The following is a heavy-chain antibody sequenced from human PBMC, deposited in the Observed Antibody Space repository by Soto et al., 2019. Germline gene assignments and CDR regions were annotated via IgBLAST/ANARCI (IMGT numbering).Heavy chain of an antibody. D-gene: IGHD2-15*01. V-gene: IGHV4-31*03. Sequence: PXESLSLACKVSGGSVTGAFDWNWIRQHPEKGLEWIGSIRYRGSTYYNPSLKSRITITLDSSNNQFSLQLSSVTAADTAVYYRAKVRDSFGLDVWGQGTTVTVSS. J-gene: IGHJ6*02. CDR2: IRYRGST. CDR1: GGSVTGAFD. CDR3: AKVRDSFGLDV.